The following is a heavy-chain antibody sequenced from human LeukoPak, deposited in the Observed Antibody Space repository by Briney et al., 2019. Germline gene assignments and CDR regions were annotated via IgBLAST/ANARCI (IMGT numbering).Heavy chain of an antibody. CDR1: GFTFSSYG. V-gene: IGHV3-48*04. Sequence: GGTLRLSCAASGFTFSSYGMSWVRQAPGKGLEWVSYISSSGSTIYYADSVKGRFTISRDNAKNSLYLQMNSLRAEDTAVYYCARDGRGSYWELADYWGQGTLVTVSS. CDR2: ISSSGSTI. CDR3: ARDGRGSYWELADY. J-gene: IGHJ4*02. D-gene: IGHD1-26*01.